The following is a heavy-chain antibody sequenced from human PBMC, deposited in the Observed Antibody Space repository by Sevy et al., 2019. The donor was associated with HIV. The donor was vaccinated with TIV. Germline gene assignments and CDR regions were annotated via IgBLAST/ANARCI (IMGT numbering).Heavy chain of an antibody. J-gene: IGHJ4*02. CDR1: GFNVSTAF. CDR2: IYKSGNT. V-gene: IGHV3-53*01. Sequence: GGSLRLSCAASGFNVSTAFMSWVRQAPGKGLEWLSVIYKSGNTYYLDAVLGRFTIYRDNTRNILYLQMTSLRVEDTAMYYCVKSLGGPLNQWGQGTRVTVSS. CDR3: VKSLGGPLNQ. D-gene: IGHD3-16*01.